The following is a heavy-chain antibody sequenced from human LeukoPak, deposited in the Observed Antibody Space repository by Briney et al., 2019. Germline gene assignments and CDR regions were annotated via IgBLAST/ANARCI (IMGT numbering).Heavy chain of an antibody. J-gene: IGHJ6*02. Sequence: PSETLSLTCTVSGGSISSSSYYWGWIRQPPGKGLEWIGNIYYSGSAYYNPSLKSRVTISADTSKSQFSLKLNSVTAADTAVYYCARHKDSSSMVDVWGQGTTVTVSS. D-gene: IGHD2-8*01. CDR2: IYYSGSA. V-gene: IGHV4-39*01. CDR1: GGSISSSSYY. CDR3: ARHKDSSSMVDV.